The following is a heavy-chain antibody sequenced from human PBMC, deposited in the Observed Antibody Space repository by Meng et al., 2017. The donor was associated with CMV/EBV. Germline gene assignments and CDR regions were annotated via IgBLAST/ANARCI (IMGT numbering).Heavy chain of an antibody. CDR3: ARRPANYYYGMDV. CDR2: IYYSGST. D-gene: IGHD2-2*01. V-gene: IGHV4-39*01. CDR1: GGSISSSSYY. Sequence: SETLSLTCTVSGGSISSSSYYWGWIRQPPGKGLEWIGSIYYSGSTYYNPSLKSRVTISVDTSKNQFSLKLSSVTAADTAVYYCARRPANYYYGMDVWGQGTTVTVS. J-gene: IGHJ6*02.